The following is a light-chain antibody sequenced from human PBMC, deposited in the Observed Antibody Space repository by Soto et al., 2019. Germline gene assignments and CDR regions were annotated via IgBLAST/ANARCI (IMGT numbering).Light chain of an antibody. Sequence: EVVMTQSPATLSVSPGETATLSCRASQRIDSSVSWYQQIPGQPPSLLLFGASTKVTDIPARFSGSGSGTAFTFTISSLQSEDFGFYYCQQYHRWPITFGQGTRLE. CDR2: GAS. CDR3: QQYHRWPIT. J-gene: IGKJ5*01. CDR1: QRIDSS. V-gene: IGKV3-15*01.